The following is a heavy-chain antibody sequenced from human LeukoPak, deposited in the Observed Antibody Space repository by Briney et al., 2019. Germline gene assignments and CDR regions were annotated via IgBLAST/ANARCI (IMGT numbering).Heavy chain of an antibody. D-gene: IGHD3-9*01. Sequence: PGGSLRLSCAASGFTFSSYGMHWVRQAPGKGLEWVAVISYDGSNKYYADSVKGRLTISGDNSKNTLYLQMNSLRAEDTAVYYCAKDRSDILTGYHLPHPLDPWGQGTLVTVSS. V-gene: IGHV3-30*18. J-gene: IGHJ5*02. CDR2: ISYDGSNK. CDR3: AKDRSDILTGYHLPHPLDP. CDR1: GFTFSSYG.